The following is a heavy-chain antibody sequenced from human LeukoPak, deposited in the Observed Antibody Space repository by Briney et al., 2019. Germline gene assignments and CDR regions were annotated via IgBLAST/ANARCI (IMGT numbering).Heavy chain of an antibody. CDR3: AKEIDALGTNAVDT. J-gene: IGHJ3*02. V-gene: IGHV3-43*02. D-gene: IGHD2-8*01. CDR2: ISGDGGST. CDR1: GFTYHEYA. Sequence: GVSLRHSCAASGFTYHEYAMHGVRQAPGKGLEWVSLISGDGGSTYYADSVRGRFTISRDNSKNSLYLQMDSLRTEDTAFYYCAKEIDALGTNAVDTWGQGTMVTVSS.